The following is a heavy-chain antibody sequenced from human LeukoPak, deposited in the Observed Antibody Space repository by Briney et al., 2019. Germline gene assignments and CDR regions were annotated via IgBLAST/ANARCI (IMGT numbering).Heavy chain of an antibody. J-gene: IGHJ5*01. Sequence: GGSLRLSCAASGFTFSIYAMSWVRQAPGKGLEWVSSITSRDGGTFYTDPVKGRFTISRDNSKNMLYLQMSSLRAEDTAIYYCAKDRPNYYESNGDYYRRNGDSWGQGTLVTVSS. CDR3: AKDRPNYYESNGDYYRRNGDS. CDR2: ITSRDGGT. CDR1: GFTFSIYA. V-gene: IGHV3-23*01. D-gene: IGHD3-22*01.